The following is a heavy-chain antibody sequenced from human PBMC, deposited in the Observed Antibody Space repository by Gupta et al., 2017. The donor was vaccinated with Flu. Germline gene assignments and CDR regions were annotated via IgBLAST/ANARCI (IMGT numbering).Heavy chain of an antibody. D-gene: IGHD6-6*01. J-gene: IGHJ3*02. CDR2: IKQDGSEK. V-gene: IGHV3-7*01. CDR1: AFTLSSSW. CDR3: ARDPLSYSSSQNKDDAFDI. Sequence: EVQLVASGGGLVQLVGSMRLSCSASAFTLSSSWMSWVRQAPGKGLEWVANIKQDGSEKYYVDSVKGRFTISRDNAKNSLYLQMNSLRAEDTAVYYCARDPLSYSSSQNKDDAFDIWGQGTMVTVSS.